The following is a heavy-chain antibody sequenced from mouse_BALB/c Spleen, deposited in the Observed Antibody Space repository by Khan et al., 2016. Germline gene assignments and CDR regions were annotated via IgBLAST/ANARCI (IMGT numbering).Heavy chain of an antibody. Sequence: EVELVESGGGLVQPGGSLKLSCAASGFTFSSYIMSWVRQTPEKRLEWVAYISNGGGSTYYPDTVKGRFTISRDNAKNTLYLQMRSLKSEDTAMYYCARLTGPFDYWGQGTTLTVSS. J-gene: IGHJ2*01. D-gene: IGHD4-1*01. CDR2: ISNGGGST. CDR3: ARLTGPFDY. CDR1: GFTFSSYI. V-gene: IGHV5-12-2*01.